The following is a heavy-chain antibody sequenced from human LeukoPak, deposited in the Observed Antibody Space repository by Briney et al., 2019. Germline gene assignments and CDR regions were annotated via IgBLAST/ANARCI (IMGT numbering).Heavy chain of an antibody. D-gene: IGHD4-23*01. J-gene: IGHJ6*02. V-gene: IGHV3-53*05. CDR3: ARDRPTTVVSPYYYYGMDV. CDR2: IYSGGST. Sequence: PGGSLRLSCAASGFTVSTNYMSWVRQAPGKGLEWVSVIYSGGSTYYADSVKGRFTISRDTSKNTLYLQMNSLRSEDTAVYYCARDRPTTVVSPYYYYGMDVWGQGTTVTVTS. CDR1: GFTVSTNY.